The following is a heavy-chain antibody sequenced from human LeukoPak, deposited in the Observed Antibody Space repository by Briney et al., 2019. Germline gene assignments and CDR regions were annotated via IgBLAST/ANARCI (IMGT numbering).Heavy chain of an antibody. CDR3: AGDYYDSSGEFDY. CDR2: INHSGST. J-gene: IGHJ4*02. Sequence: PSETLSLTCTVSGGSISSGYYWGWIRQPPGKGLEWIGEINHSGSTNYNPSLKSRVTISVDTSKNQFSLKLSSVTAADTAVYYCAGDYYDSSGEFDYWGQGTLVTVSS. CDR1: GGSISSGYY. V-gene: IGHV4-34*01. D-gene: IGHD3-22*01.